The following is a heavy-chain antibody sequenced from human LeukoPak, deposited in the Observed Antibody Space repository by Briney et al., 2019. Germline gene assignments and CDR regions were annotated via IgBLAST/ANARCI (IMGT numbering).Heavy chain of an antibody. D-gene: IGHD1-26*01. J-gene: IGHJ6*02. V-gene: IGHV4-59*07. CDR2: VYYSGRT. CDR1: GASISSYD. CDR3: ARTFSESYYYYGMDV. Sequence: PSYTLSLTYTVSGASISSYDCSWIRQPPGKGLEWIGYVYYSGRTNYNPSLKSRVTISVDTSKNQFSLKLSSVTAADTAVYYCARTFSESYYYYGMDVWGQGTTVTVSS.